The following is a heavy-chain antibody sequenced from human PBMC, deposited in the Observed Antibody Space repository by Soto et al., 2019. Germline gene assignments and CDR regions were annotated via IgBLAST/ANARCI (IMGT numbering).Heavy chain of an antibody. J-gene: IGHJ5*02. V-gene: IGHV4-61*01. CDR3: ARDNIAAALWFDP. CDR1: GGSVSSGSYY. D-gene: IGHD6-13*01. CDR2: IYYSGST. Sequence: SETLSLTCTVSGGSVSSGSYYWSWIRQPPGKGLEWIGYIYYSGSTNYNPSLKSRVTISVDTSKNQFSLKLSSVTAADTAVYYCARDNIAAALWFDPWGQGTLVTVS.